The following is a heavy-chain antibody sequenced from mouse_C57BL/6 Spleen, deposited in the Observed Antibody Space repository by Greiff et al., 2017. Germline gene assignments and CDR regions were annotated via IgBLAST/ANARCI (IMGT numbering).Heavy chain of an antibody. D-gene: IGHD2-2*01. J-gene: IGHJ3*01. CDR3: TSSTMVSSEFAG. Sequence: VQLKQSGAELVRPGASVKLSCTASGFNIKDDYMHWVKQRPEQGLEWIGWIDPENGDTEYASKFQGKATITADTSSNTAYLPLSSLTSADTAVYDCTSSTMVSSEFAGWGPGTLVTVSA. V-gene: IGHV14-4*01. CDR1: GFNIKDDY. CDR2: IDPENGDT.